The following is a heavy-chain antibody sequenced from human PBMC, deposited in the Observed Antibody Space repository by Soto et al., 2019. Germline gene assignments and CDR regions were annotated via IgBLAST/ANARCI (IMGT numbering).Heavy chain of an antibody. V-gene: IGHV4-59*01. CDR2: IYYSGST. D-gene: IGHD3-22*01. CDR1: GGSISSFY. J-gene: IGHJ4*02. CDR3: ARARDYYDSSGYYFDY. Sequence: ETLSLTCTDTGGSISSFYWSWIRKPPGKGLEWIGYIYYSGSTNYNPSLKSRVTISVDTSKNQFSLKLSSVTAADTAVYYCARARDYYDSSGYYFDYWGQGTLVTVSS.